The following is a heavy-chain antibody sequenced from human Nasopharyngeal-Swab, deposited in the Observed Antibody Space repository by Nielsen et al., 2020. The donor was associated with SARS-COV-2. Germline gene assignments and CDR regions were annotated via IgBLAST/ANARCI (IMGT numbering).Heavy chain of an antibody. D-gene: IGHD6-13*01. Sequence: GGSLRLSCAASGFIFSSYGMHWVRQAPGKGLEWVAVISYDGSNKYYADSLKGRLTISKDNSKNTLYLQMNSLRAEDTAVYYCAKVPGSSWVDAFDIWGQGTKVTVSS. CDR3: AKVPGSSWVDAFDI. V-gene: IGHV3-30*18. CDR2: ISYDGSNK. J-gene: IGHJ3*02. CDR1: GFIFSSYG.